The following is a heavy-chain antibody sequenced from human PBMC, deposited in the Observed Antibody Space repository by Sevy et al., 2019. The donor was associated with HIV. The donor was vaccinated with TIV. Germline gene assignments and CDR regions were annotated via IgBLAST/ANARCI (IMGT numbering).Heavy chain of an antibody. Sequence: GGSLRLSCAASGFTFSSYSMNWVRQAPGKGLEWVSSISSSSSYIYYADSVKGRFTISRDNAKNSLYLQMNSLRAEDTAVYYCARDSPGGIQLWWDFDYWGQGTLVTVSS. CDR1: GFTFSSYS. CDR3: ARDSPGGIQLWWDFDY. J-gene: IGHJ4*02. D-gene: IGHD5-18*01. V-gene: IGHV3-21*01. CDR2: ISSSSSYI.